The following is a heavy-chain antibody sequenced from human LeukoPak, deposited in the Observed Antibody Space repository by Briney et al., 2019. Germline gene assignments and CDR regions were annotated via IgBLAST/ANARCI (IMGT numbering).Heavy chain of an antibody. CDR3: ARGDYDILTGYYSYYYYGMDV. CDR1: GYTFTSYG. D-gene: IGHD3-9*01. J-gene: IGHJ6*02. Sequence: ASVKVSCKASGYTFTSYGISWVRQAPGQGLEWMGWISAYNGNTNYAPKLQGRVTMTTDTSTSTAYMELRSLRSDDTAVYYCARGDYDILTGYYSYYYYGMDVWGQGTTVTVSS. V-gene: IGHV1-18*01. CDR2: ISAYNGNT.